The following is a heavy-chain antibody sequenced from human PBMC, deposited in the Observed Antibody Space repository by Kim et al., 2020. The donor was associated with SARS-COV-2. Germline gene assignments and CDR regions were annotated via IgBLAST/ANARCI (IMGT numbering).Heavy chain of an antibody. CDR3: ATRGVVRFFFDY. Sequence: ASVKVSCKASGYTFTSYDINWVRQATGQGLEWMGWMNPNSGNTGYAQKFQGRVTMTRNTSISTAYMELSSLRSEDTAVYYCATRGVVRFFFDYWGQGTLVTVSS. CDR1: GYTFTSYD. J-gene: IGHJ4*02. V-gene: IGHV1-8*01. D-gene: IGHD3-10*01. CDR2: MNPNSGNT.